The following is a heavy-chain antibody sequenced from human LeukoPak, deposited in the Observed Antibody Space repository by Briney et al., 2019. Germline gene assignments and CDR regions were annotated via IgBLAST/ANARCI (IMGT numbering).Heavy chain of an antibody. CDR2: IYWDDDK. J-gene: IGHJ4*02. V-gene: IGHV2-5*02. D-gene: IGHD6-13*01. CDR1: GFSLSTSGVG. Sequence: SDPTLVNPTQTLTLTCTFSGFSLSTSGVGVGWIRQPPGKALEWLALIYWDDDKRYSPSLKSRLTITKDTSKNQVVLTMTNMDPVDTATYYCAHPSSSWSPPFFDYWGQGTLVTVSS. CDR3: AHPSSSWSPPFFDY.